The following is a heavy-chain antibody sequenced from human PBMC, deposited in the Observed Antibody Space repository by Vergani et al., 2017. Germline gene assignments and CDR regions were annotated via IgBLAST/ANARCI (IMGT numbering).Heavy chain of an antibody. CDR2: IYYSGST. CDR3: ARRSGGYSGGKVHPLRTAFDV. CDR1: GGSISSYY. J-gene: IGHJ3*01. Sequence: QVQLQESGPGLVKPSETLSLTCIVPGGSISSYYWSWIRQPPGKGLEWIGYIYYSGSTNYSPSLKSRVTISVDTSKNQFSLKLSSVTAADTAIYFCARRSGGYSGGKVHPLRTAFDVWGHGTVVTVSS. D-gene: IGHD6-19*01. V-gene: IGHV4-59*01.